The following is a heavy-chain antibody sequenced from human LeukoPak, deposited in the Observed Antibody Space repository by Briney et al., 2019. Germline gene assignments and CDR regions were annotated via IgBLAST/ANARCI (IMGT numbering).Heavy chain of an antibody. CDR2: IRPDASDM. V-gene: IGHV3-7*01. Sequence: PGGSLRLSCAASGFTFNSYYMAWVRQAPGKGLEWVANIRPDASDMFYVDSVKGRFTISRDNAETSLYLQMSSLRVEDTAIYYCARWGYNSGWYLDYWGQGTLVTVYS. CDR3: ARWGYNSGWYLDY. CDR1: GFTFNSYY. J-gene: IGHJ4*02. D-gene: IGHD6-19*01.